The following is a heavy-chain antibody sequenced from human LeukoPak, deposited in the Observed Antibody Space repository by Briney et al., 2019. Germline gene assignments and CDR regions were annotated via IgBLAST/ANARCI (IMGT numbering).Heavy chain of an antibody. V-gene: IGHV3-11*01. Sequence: PGGSLRLSCAASGFTFSDYYMSWIRQAPGKGLEWVSYFSSSGSTIYYADSVKGRFTISRDKAKNSLYLQIYSLRAEDTAVYYRARQGRDGYNAIGYWGQGTLGTVSS. D-gene: IGHD5-24*01. CDR3: ARQGRDGYNAIGY. CDR1: GFTFSDYY. J-gene: IGHJ4*02. CDR2: FSSSGSTI.